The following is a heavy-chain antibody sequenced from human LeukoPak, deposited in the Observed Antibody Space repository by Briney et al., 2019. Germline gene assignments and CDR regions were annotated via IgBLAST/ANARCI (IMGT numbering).Heavy chain of an antibody. Sequence: PGGSLRLSCAASGFTFSSYAMSWARQAPGKGPQWVSAISGSGGITYYADSVKGRFTISRDNSKNTLYLQMNSLRAEDTAVYYCARGLYYYDSSGCFDYWGQGTLVTVSS. CDR1: GFTFSSYA. D-gene: IGHD3-22*01. J-gene: IGHJ4*02. CDR3: ARGLYYYDSSGCFDY. CDR2: ISGSGGIT. V-gene: IGHV3-23*01.